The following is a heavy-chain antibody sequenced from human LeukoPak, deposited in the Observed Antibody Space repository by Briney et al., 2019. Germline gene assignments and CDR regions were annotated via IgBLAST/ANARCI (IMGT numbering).Heavy chain of an antibody. CDR1: GGSISSYY. D-gene: IGHD2-15*01. V-gene: IGHV4-4*07. J-gene: IGHJ3*02. Sequence: SETLSLTCTISGGSISSYYWSWIRQPAGKGLEWIGRIYTSGSTNYNPSLKSRVTISVDTSKNQFSLKLSSVTAADTAVYYCASDRIEVDAFDIWGQGTMVTVSS. CDR3: ASDRIEVDAFDI. CDR2: IYTSGST.